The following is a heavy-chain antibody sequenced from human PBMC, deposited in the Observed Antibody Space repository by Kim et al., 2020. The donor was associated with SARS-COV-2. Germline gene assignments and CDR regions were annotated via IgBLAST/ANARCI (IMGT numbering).Heavy chain of an antibody. V-gene: IGHV3-30*04. CDR2: ISYVGSNK. Sequence: GGSLRLSCAASGFTFSSYAMHWVRQAPGKGLEWVAVISYVGSNKYYADSVKGRFTISRDNSKNTLYLQMNSLRAEDTAVYYCARPAGGSYFDAFDIWGQGTMVTVSS. CDR1: GFTFSSYA. CDR3: ARPAGGSYFDAFDI. D-gene: IGHD1-26*01. J-gene: IGHJ3*02.